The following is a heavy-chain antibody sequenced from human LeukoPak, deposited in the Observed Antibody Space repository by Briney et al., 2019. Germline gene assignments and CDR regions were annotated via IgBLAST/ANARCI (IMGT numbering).Heavy chain of an antibody. CDR3: ANVDFWSGYPY. V-gene: IGHV3-23*01. J-gene: IGHJ4*02. CDR1: GFTFSSYA. CDR2: ISGSGGST. D-gene: IGHD3-3*01. Sequence: PGGSLRLSCAASGFTFSSYAMSWVRQAPGKGLEWVSAISGSGGSTYYANSVKGRFTISRDNSKNTLYLQMNSLRAEDTAVYYCANVDFWSGYPYWGQGTLVTVSS.